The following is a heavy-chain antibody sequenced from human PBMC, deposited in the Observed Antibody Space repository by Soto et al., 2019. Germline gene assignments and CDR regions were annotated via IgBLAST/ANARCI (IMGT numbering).Heavy chain of an antibody. CDR1: GFTFRSYT. J-gene: IGHJ6*02. D-gene: IGHD3-3*01. V-gene: IGHV3-21*01. Sequence: GGSLRLSCVASGFTFRSYTMNWVRQAPGKCLQCVSAIRGFSPYTFYADSVKGRFTTSRDNAKNSLYLQINSLRAEDTAVYYCARDRAYDAHEYYYTAVDVWGPRTMLTV. CDR2: IRGFSPYT. CDR3: ARDRAYDAHEYYYTAVDV.